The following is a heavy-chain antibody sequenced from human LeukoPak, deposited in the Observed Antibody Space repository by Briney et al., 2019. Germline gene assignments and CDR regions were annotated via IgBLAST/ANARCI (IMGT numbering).Heavy chain of an antibody. CDR1: GFTFSSYG. CDR2: ISYDGSNK. D-gene: IGHD6-19*01. J-gene: IGHJ4*02. V-gene: IGHV3-30*18. CDR3: AKEGLWYSSGWYSRYFDY. Sequence: GGSLRLSCAASGFTFSSYGMHWVRQAPGKGLEWVAVISYDGSNKYYADSVKGRFTISRDNSKNTLYLQMNSLRAEDTAVYYCAKEGLWYSSGWYSRYFDYWGQGTLVTASS.